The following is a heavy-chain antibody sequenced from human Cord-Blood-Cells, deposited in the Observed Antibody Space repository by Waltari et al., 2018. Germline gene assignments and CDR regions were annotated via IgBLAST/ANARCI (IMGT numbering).Heavy chain of an antibody. CDR3: ARAPGQLGAFDI. Sequence: EVQLVESGGGLVQPGGSLRLACAASGFTVSRNYMTWVRQAPGKGMEWVSVIYSGGSTYYADSVNGRFTISRHNSKNTLYLQMNSLRAEDTAVYYCARAPGQLGAFDIWGQGTMVTVSP. V-gene: IGHV3-53*04. CDR2: IYSGGST. CDR1: GFTVSRNY. J-gene: IGHJ3*02. D-gene: IGHD6-6*01.